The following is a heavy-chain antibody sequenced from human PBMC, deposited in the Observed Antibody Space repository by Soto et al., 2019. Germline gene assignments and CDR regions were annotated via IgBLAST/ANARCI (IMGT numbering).Heavy chain of an antibody. CDR3: RRVKSHFGSGTYYMDY. Sequence: QLQRQESGPGLVQPSETLSLTCAVSGDSITTATYWGWIRQPPGKGLQWIGSIYHTGTTYYTPSLERRIFTSIDSSKRQFTPKLTSVTAADSSVYYCRRVKSHFGSGTYYMDYWGQGTLVTVSS. D-gene: IGHD3-10*01. J-gene: IGHJ4*02. V-gene: IGHV4-38-2*01. CDR1: GDSITTATY. CDR2: IYHTGTT.